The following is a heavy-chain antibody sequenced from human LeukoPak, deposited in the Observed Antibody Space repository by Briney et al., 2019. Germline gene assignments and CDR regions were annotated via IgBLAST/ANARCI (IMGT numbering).Heavy chain of an antibody. D-gene: IGHD2-21*01. J-gene: IGHJ3*02. CDR1: GFTFSIYS. CDR2: ISSASGYT. Sequence: GGSLRLSCAASGFTFSIYSMNWVRQPPGKGLEWVSSISSASGYTYSADSVKGRFTISRDNAKNSLYLQLNSLRAEDTAVYYCARDYSDTGSFDIWGQGTMVTVSS. V-gene: IGHV3-21*06. CDR3: ARDYSDTGSFDI.